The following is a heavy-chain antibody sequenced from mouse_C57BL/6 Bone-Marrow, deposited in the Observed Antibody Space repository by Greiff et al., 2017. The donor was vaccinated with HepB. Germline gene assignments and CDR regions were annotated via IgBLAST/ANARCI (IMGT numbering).Heavy chain of an antibody. CDR2: IRNKANNHAT. CDR3: TRITTVVAYYFDY. D-gene: IGHD1-1*01. V-gene: IGHV6-6*01. J-gene: IGHJ2*01. Sequence: EVKLEESGGGLVQPGGSMKLSCAASGFTFSDAWMDWVRQSPEKGLEWVAEIRNKANNHATYYAESVKGRFTISRDDSKSSVYLQMNSLRAEDTGIYYCTRITTVVAYYFDYWGQGTTLTVSS. CDR1: GFTFSDAW.